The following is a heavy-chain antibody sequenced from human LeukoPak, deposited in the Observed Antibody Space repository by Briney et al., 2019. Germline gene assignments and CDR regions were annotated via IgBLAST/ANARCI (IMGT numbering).Heavy chain of an antibody. Sequence: GGSLRLSCAASGFTFIDYDMHWVRQVIGKGLEWVSAIGIRGDTHYSGSVKGRFTISRENAESSLYLQMNSLRAEDTAVYFCARYRSPQAPILWFEDDYYYDMDVWGQGTTVTVSS. CDR3: ARYRSPQAPILWFEDDYYYDMDV. CDR2: IGIRGDT. J-gene: IGHJ6*02. D-gene: IGHD3-10*01. CDR1: GFTFIDYD. V-gene: IGHV3-13*01.